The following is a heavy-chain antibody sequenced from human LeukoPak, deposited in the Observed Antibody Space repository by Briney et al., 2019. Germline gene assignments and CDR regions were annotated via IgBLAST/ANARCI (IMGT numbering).Heavy chain of an antibody. J-gene: IGHJ5*02. CDR3: ARDIVAGLDP. D-gene: IGHD5-12*01. Sequence: PSETLSLTCAVYGGSFGGYYWSWIRQPPGKGLEWIGEINHSGSTNYNPSLKSRVTISVDTSKNQFSLKLSSVTAADTAVYYCARDIVAGLDPWGQGTLVTVSS. V-gene: IGHV4-34*01. CDR2: INHSGST. CDR1: GGSFGGYY.